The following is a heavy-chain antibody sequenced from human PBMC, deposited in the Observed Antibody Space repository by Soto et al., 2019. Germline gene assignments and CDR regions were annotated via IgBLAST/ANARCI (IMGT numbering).Heavy chain of an antibody. D-gene: IGHD7-27*01. CDR2: ISTSSETI. V-gene: IGHV3-48*02. Sequence: DVQLVESGGGLVRPGGSLRLSCAASGFTFINYPLNWVRQAPGKGLESVSYISTSSETIYYADSVKGRFTISRDNARNSLYLQMNSLRDEDTAVYYCARESRNWGQPIDYWGQGTLVTVSS. CDR3: ARESRNWGQPIDY. CDR1: GFTFINYP. J-gene: IGHJ4*02.